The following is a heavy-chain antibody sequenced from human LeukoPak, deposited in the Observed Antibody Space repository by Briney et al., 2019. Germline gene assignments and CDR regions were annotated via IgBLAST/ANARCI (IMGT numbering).Heavy chain of an antibody. CDR2: MNPNSGNT. Sequence: ASVTVSCKASGYTFTSYDINWVRQATGQGREWMGWMNPNSGNTGYAPKFQGRVTITRNTSISTAYMELSSLSSEDTAVYYCARGLVSGSSWYHLDYWGQGTLVTVSS. CDR3: ARGLVSGSSWYHLDY. CDR1: GYTFTSYD. J-gene: IGHJ4*02. D-gene: IGHD6-13*01. V-gene: IGHV1-8*03.